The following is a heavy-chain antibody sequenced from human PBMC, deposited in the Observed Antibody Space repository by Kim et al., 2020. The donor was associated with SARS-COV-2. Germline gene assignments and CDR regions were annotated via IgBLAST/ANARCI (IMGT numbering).Heavy chain of an antibody. V-gene: IGHV3-30*18. CDR3: AKGYGGYRLYYYYYYGMDV. Sequence: GGSLRLSCAASGFTFSSYGMHWVRQAPGKGLEWVAVISYDGSNKYYADSVKGRFTISRDNSKNTLYLQMNSLRAEDTAVYYCAKGYGGYRLYYYYYYGMDVWGQGTTVTVSS. CDR2: ISYDGSNK. D-gene: IGHD5-12*01. CDR1: GFTFSSYG. J-gene: IGHJ6*02.